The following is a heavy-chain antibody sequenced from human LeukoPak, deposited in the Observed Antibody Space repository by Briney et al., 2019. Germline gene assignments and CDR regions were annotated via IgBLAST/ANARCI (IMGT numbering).Heavy chain of an antibody. CDR2: IYYSGST. CDR1: GGSISSGDYY. D-gene: IGHD2-21*01. J-gene: IGHJ6*03. Sequence: SETLSLTCTVSGGSISSGDYYWSWIRQPPRKGLEWIGYIYYSGSTYYNPSLKSRVTISVDTSKNQFSLKLSSATAADTAVYYCARDLIDHYYYYYYYMDVWGKGTTVTVSS. CDR3: ARDLIDHYYYYYYYMDV. V-gene: IGHV4-30-4*08.